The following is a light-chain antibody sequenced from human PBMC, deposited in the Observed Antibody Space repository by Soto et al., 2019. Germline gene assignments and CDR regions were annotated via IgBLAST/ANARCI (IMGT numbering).Light chain of an antibody. CDR2: AAS. V-gene: IGKV3-11*01. J-gene: IGKJ4*01. CDR3: QHRANWPLT. Sequence: EIVLAQSPATLSLSPGERATLSCRASQSVSNKVIWYQQKPGQAPRLLIYAASTRATGIPAMFSGSGSGTDFTIPINSLETEDFAVYYCQHRANWPLTFGGGTRVEIK. CDR1: QSVSNK.